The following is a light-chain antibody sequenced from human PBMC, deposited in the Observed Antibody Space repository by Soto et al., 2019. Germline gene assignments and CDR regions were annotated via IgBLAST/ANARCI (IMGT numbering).Light chain of an antibody. CDR2: AAS. V-gene: IGKV1-9*01. J-gene: IGKJ5*01. CDR1: QGITNY. CDR3: QQVDSYPIT. Sequence: VQMTQSGSSRTASVGARVTNTCRASQGITNYLAWYQQKPGKAPKLLIYAASTLQSGVPSRFSGSGSGTDFTLSISSLQPEDFATYFCQQVDSYPITFGQGTRLEIK.